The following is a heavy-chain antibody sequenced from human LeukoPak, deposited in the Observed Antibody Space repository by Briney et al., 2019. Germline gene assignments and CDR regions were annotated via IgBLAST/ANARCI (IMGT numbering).Heavy chain of an antibody. CDR3: ARSITMVRGVIITGGYYFDY. CDR2: ISYDGSNK. V-gene: IGHV3-30-3*01. CDR1: GFTFSSYA. J-gene: IGHJ4*02. Sequence: GGSLRLSCAASGFTFSSYAMHWVRQAPGKGLEWVAVISYDGSNKYYADSVKGRFTISRDNAKNSLYLQMNSLRAEDTALYYCARSITMVRGVIITGGYYFDYWGQGTLVTVSS. D-gene: IGHD3-10*01.